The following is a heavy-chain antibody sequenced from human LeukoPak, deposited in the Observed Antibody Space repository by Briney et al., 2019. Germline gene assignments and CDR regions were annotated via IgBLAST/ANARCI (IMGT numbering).Heavy chain of an antibody. CDR2: IRYDGSNK. CDR3: AKDRSGSSDSGYAH. CDR1: GFTFSSYG. D-gene: IGHD5-12*01. Sequence: PGGSLRLSCAASGFTFSSYGMHWVRQAPGKGLEWVAFIRYDGSNKYYADSVKGRFTISRDNSKSTLYLQMNSLRAEDTAVYYCAKDRSGSSDSGYAHWGQGTLVTVSS. V-gene: IGHV3-30*02. J-gene: IGHJ4*02.